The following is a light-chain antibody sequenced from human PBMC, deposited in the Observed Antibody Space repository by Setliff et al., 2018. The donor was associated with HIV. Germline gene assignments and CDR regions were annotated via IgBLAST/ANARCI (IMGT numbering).Light chain of an antibody. CDR2: NNS. CDR1: GSNIGSNT. CDR3: SAWDDSLNGYV. J-gene: IGLJ1*01. V-gene: IGLV1-44*01. Sequence: SVLTQLPSASGTPGQRVTISCSGSGSNIGSNTVNWYQQVPGTAPKLLIYNNSQRPSGVPDRFSGSKSGTSASLAISGLQSEDEADYYCSAWDDSLNGYVFGTGTKV.